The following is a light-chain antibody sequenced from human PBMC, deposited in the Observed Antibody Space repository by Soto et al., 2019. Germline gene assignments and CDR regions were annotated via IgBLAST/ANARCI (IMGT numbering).Light chain of an antibody. V-gene: IGKV1-5*03. CDR3: QHYHRYSEA. CDR1: QTISSW. CDR2: KAS. J-gene: IGKJ1*01. Sequence: DIQMTQSPSTLSGSVGDRVTITCRASQTISSWLAWYQQKPGKAPKLLIYKASTLKSGVPSRFSGSGSGTEFTLTISSLQPDDFATYYCQHYHRYSEAFGQGNKVELK.